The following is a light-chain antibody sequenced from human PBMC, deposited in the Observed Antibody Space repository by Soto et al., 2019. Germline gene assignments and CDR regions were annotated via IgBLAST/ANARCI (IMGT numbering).Light chain of an antibody. CDR3: AAWDDSLSGPV. Sequence: QYVLTQPPSASGTPGQRVTISCSGSSSNIGSNYVYWYQQLPGTAPKLLIYRNNQRPSGVPDRYSGSKSGTSASLAISGLRSEDEADYYCAAWDDSLSGPVFGGGTQRPSS. V-gene: IGLV1-47*01. CDR1: SSNIGSNY. CDR2: RNN. J-gene: IGLJ7*01.